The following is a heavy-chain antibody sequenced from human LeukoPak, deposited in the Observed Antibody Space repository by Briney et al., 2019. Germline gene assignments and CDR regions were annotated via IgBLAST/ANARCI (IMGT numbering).Heavy chain of an antibody. CDR1: GYTFTSYG. CDR3: AGQTYSSSWYLRWRGSGWHDASDI. CDR2: ISAYNGNT. Sequence: ASVKVSCKASGYTFTSYGISWVRQAPGQGLEWMGWISAYNGNTNYAQKLQGRVTMTTDTSTSTAYMELRSLRSDDTAVYYCAGQTYSSSWYLRWRGSGWHDASDIWGQGTMVTVSS. J-gene: IGHJ3*02. D-gene: IGHD6-13*01. V-gene: IGHV1-18*01.